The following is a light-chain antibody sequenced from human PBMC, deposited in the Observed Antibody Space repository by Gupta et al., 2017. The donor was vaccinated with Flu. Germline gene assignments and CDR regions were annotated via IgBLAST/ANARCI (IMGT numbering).Light chain of an antibody. CDR3: QQYNSYPQA. V-gene: IGKV1-5*03. Sequence: IKMTQSPSTLSASVGDRVTITCRASQTINYWLAWYQQKPGKAPKLLVYSASGLEDGVPSRFSGSGSGTDFTLTISSLQPDDFATYYCQQYNSYPQAFGQGTKVEIK. J-gene: IGKJ1*01. CDR1: QTINYW. CDR2: SAS.